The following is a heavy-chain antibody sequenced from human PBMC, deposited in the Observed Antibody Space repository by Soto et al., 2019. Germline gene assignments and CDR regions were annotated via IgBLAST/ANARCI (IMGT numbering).Heavy chain of an antibody. J-gene: IGHJ6*02. CDR3: ARYGYCSGGSCYYYGMDV. CDR1: GYTFTSYG. CDR2: ISPNNGTT. V-gene: IGHV1-69*13. D-gene: IGHD2-15*01. Sequence: GASVQVSCKASGYTFTSYGISWVRQAPGQGLEWMGGISPNNGTTNYAQKFQGRVTITADESTSTAYMELSSLRSEDTAVYYCARYGYCSGGSCYYYGMDVWGQGTTVTVS.